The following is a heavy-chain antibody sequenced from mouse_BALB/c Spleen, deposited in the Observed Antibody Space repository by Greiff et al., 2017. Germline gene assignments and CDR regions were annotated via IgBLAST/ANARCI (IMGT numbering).Heavy chain of an antibody. V-gene: IGHV1S22*01. J-gene: IGHJ3*01. D-gene: IGHD2-1*01. Sequence: LQQPGSELVRPGASVKLSCKASGYTFTSYWMHWVKQRPGQGLEWIGNIYPGSGSTNYDEKFKSKATLTVDTSSSTAYMQLSSLTSEDSAVYYCTREGGNYEDWFAYWGQGTLVTVSA. CDR3: TREGGNYEDWFAY. CDR2: IYPGSGST. CDR1: GYTFTSYW.